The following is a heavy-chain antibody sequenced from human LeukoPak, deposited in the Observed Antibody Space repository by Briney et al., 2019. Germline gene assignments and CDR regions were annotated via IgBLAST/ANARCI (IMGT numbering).Heavy chain of an antibody. CDR3: ARGPGIAVAVDY. V-gene: IGHV4-34*01. Sequence: SETLSLTCAVYGGSFSGYYWSWIRQPPGKELEWIGEINHSGSTNYNPSLKSRVTISVDTSKNQFSLKLSSVTAADTAVYYCARGPGIAVAVDYWGQGTLVTVSS. D-gene: IGHD6-19*01. J-gene: IGHJ4*02. CDR1: GGSFSGYY. CDR2: INHSGST.